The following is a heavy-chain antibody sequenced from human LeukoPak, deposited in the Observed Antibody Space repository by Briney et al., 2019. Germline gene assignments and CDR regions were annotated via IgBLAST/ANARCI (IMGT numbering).Heavy chain of an antibody. CDR1: GYTFTSYG. V-gene: IGHV1-18*01. J-gene: IGHJ5*02. CDR2: ISAYNGNT. CDR3: ARGHSGSYRRRGNWFDP. D-gene: IGHD1-26*01. Sequence: ASVKVSCKASGYTFTSYGISWVRQAPGQGLEWMGWISAYNGNTNYAQKLQGRVTMTTDTSTSTAYMELRSLRSDDTAVYYCARGHSGSYRRRGNWFDPWGQGTLVTVSS.